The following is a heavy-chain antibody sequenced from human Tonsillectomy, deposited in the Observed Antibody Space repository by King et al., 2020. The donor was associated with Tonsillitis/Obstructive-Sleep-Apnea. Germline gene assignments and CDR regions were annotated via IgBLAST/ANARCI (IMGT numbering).Heavy chain of an antibody. J-gene: IGHJ4*02. V-gene: IGHV3-33*01. CDR1: GFTFSTYG. Sequence: VQLVESGGGVVQPGRSLRLSCATSGFTFSTYGMHWVRQAPGKGLEWVALIWSDGNNKFYADSVKGRFTISRDNSQNTLYLQMNSLRAEDTAVYYCVREGIVATWQGYYFDSWGQGTFLTVSS. CDR3: VREGIVATWQGYYFDS. D-gene: IGHD5-12*01. CDR2: IWSDGNNK.